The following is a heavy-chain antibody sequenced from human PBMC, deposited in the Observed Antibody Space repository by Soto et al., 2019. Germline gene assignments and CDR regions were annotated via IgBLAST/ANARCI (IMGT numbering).Heavy chain of an antibody. CDR1: GGSISSYY. J-gene: IGHJ4*02. CDR3: ARVKDYDSSGFSH. V-gene: IGHV4-59*01. Sequence: SETLSLTCTVSGGSISSYYWSWIRQPPGKGLERIGYIYYSGSTNYNPSLKSRVTISVDTSKNQFSLKLSSVTAADTAVYYCARVKDYDSSGFSHWGQGTLVTVSS. CDR2: IYYSGST. D-gene: IGHD3-22*01.